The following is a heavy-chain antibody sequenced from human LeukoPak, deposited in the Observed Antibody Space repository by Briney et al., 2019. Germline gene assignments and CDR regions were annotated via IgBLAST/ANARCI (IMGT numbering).Heavy chain of an antibody. CDR2: IYTSGST. Sequence: LETLSLTCTVSGGSICSHYWSWIRQPAGKGREGIGRIYTSGSTNYNPSLKSRVTISVDTSKNQFSLKLSLVTAADTAVYYCARDIRGGWPNYYYYYMEVWGKGTTVSISS. CDR3: ARDIRGGWPNYYYYYMEV. V-gene: IGHV4-4*07. CDR1: GGSICSHY. J-gene: IGHJ6*03. D-gene: IGHD6-19*01.